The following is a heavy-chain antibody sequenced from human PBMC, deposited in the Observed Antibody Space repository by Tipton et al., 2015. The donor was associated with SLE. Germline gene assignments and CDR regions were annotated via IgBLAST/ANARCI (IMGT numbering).Heavy chain of an antibody. Sequence: QLVQSGAEVKKPGASVKVSCKASGYTFTDYFMHWVRQAPGQGLEWMGWISPNDGNTKYAQKFQGRVTVTTDTSTSIAYMELRSLRSDDTAVYYCARGPYYYGSGSYENYWGQGTLVTVSS. D-gene: IGHD3-10*01. CDR2: ISPNDGNT. V-gene: IGHV1-18*04. CDR1: GYTFTDYF. CDR3: ARGPYYYGSGSYENY. J-gene: IGHJ4*02.